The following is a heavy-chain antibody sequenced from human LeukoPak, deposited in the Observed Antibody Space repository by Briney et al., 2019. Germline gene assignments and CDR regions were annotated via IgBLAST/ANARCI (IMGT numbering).Heavy chain of an antibody. Sequence: ASVKVSCKASGYTFTSYAMHWVRQAPGQGLEWMGWISAYNGNTNYAQKLQGRVTMTTDTSTSTAYMELRSLRSDDTAVYYCARARREGGYYDFWSGYTTHYFDYWGQGTLVTVSS. D-gene: IGHD3-3*01. V-gene: IGHV1-18*01. CDR2: ISAYNGNT. CDR1: GYTFTSYA. CDR3: ARARREGGYYDFWSGYTTHYFDY. J-gene: IGHJ4*02.